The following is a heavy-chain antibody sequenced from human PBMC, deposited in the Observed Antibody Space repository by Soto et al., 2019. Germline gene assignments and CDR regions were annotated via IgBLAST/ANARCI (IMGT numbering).Heavy chain of an antibody. V-gene: IGHV3-30*18. CDR1: GFSFSSHG. CDR3: AKYRGGRLGMTHYYDVLDV. Sequence: QVQLVESGGGVVQPGTSLRLSCAASGFSFSSHGMHWVRQAPGKGLEWVALISFDGSIKYYGDSVKGRLSISRDNSKNTLYLQMNSLRTEDTAVYYCAKYRGGRLGMTHYYDVLDVWGQGTTVTVSS. D-gene: IGHD2-21*01. J-gene: IGHJ6*02. CDR2: ISFDGSIK.